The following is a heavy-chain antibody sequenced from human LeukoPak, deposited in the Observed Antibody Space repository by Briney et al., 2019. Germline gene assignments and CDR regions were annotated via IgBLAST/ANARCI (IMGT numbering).Heavy chain of an antibody. CDR1: GYTFTGYF. CDR3: ARGTTGYYYYGMDV. Sequence: ASVKVSCKASGYTFTGYFLHWVRQAPGQGLEWMGRINPNSGGTNYAQKFQGRVTITADESTSTAYMELSSLRSEDTAVYYCARGTTGYYYYGMDVWGQGTTVTVSS. CDR2: INPNSGGT. J-gene: IGHJ6*02. D-gene: IGHD1-1*01. V-gene: IGHV1-2*06.